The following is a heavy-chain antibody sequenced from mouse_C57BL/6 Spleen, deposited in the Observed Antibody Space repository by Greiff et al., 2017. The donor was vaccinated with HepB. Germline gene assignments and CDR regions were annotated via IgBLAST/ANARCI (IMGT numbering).Heavy chain of an antibody. V-gene: IGHV2-6*03. D-gene: IGHD1-1*01. Sequence: QVQLKESGPGLVAPSQSLSITCTVSGFSLTSYGVHWVRQPPGKGLEWLVVIWSDGSTTYNSALKSRLSISKDNSKSQVFLKMNSLQTDDTAMYYCARQITTVVGDYAMDYWGQGTSVTVSS. J-gene: IGHJ4*01. CDR3: ARQITTVVGDYAMDY. CDR1: GFSLTSYG. CDR2: IWSDGST.